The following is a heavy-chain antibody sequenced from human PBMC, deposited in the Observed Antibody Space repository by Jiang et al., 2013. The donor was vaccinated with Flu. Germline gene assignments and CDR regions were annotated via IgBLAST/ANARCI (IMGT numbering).Heavy chain of an antibody. CDR2: ISTNGGST. V-gene: IGHV3-64*01. CDR3: ARTGHSGSYFDY. CDR1: GFTFSSYA. Sequence: LLESGGGLVQPGGSLRLSCAASGFTFSSYAMHWVRQAPGKGLEYVSAISTNGGSTYYANSVKGRFTISRDNSKNTLYLQMGSLRAEDVAVYYCARTGHSGSYFDYWGQGTLVTVSS. J-gene: IGHJ4*02. D-gene: IGHD1-26*01.